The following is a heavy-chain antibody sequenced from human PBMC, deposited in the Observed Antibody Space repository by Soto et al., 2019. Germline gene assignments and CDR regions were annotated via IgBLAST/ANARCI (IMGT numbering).Heavy chain of an antibody. J-gene: IGHJ4*02. D-gene: IGHD6-13*01. CDR3: ARDFGDSAVGGDY. CDR1: GFTFSRQG. CDR2: ISYDGRNT. Sequence: QVQLVESGGGVVQPGGSLRLSCVASGFTFSRQGMHWVRQAPGKGLEWVAVISYDGRNTYYADPVEGRFTISRDSSQNTLYLQMHSLRVDDTAVYYCARDFGDSAVGGDYWGQGTLVSVSS. V-gene: IGHV3-30*03.